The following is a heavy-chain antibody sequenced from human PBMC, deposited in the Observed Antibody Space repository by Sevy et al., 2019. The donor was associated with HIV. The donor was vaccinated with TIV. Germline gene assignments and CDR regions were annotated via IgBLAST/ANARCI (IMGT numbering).Heavy chain of an antibody. J-gene: IGHJ4*02. CDR2: INHSGST. CDR3: ARAQFGSGWYARPLGY. V-gene: IGHV4-34*01. D-gene: IGHD6-19*01. CDR1: GGSFSGYY. Sequence: SETLSLTCAVYGGSFSGYYWSWIRQPPGKGLEWIGEINHSGSTNYNPSLKSRVTISVDTSKNQFSLKLSSVTAADTAVYYCARAQFGSGWYARPLGYWGQGTLVTVSS.